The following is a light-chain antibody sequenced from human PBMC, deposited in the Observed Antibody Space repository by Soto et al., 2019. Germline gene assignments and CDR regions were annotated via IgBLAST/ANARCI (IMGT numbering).Light chain of an antibody. V-gene: IGKV3-20*01. CDR2: GAY. Sequence: EIVLTPSPGTLSLSPGESATLSGRASQSVSSSYLAWYQQKPGQAPRLLIYGAYSRATGIPDRFSGSGSGTDFTLTISRLEPEDFAVYYCQVSGPSPQTTFGKGTRRDIK. CDR1: QSVSSSY. CDR3: QVSGPSPQTT. J-gene: IGKJ5*01.